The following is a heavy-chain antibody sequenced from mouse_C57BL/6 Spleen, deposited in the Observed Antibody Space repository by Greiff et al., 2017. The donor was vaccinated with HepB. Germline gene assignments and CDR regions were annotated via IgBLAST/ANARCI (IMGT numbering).Heavy chain of an antibody. V-gene: IGHV1-15*01. Sequence: QVQLKESGAELVRPGASVTLSCKASGYTFTDYEMHWVKQTPVHGLEWIGAIDPETGGTAYNQKFKGKAILTADKSSSTAYMELRSLTSEDSAVYYCTRDPYGSSYGWFAYWGQGTLVTVSA. CDR3: TRDPYGSSYGWFAY. J-gene: IGHJ3*01. CDR2: IDPETGGT. D-gene: IGHD1-1*01. CDR1: GYTFTDYE.